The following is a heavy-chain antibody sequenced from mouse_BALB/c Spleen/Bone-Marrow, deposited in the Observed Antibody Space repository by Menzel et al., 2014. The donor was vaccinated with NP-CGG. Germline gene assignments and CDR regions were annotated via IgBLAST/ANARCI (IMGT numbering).Heavy chain of an antibody. J-gene: IGHJ4*01. Sequence: DVHLVESGGGLVKPGGSPKLSCAASGFTFSDYYMYWVRQTPDRRLEWVATISDGGDYTDYPDNVKGRFTISRDNAKNTLYLQMSSLKSEDTAMYYCARTYRPYALDYWGQGTSVTVSS. D-gene: IGHD2-14*01. V-gene: IGHV5-4*02. CDR2: ISDGGDYT. CDR3: ARTYRPYALDY. CDR1: GFTFSDYY.